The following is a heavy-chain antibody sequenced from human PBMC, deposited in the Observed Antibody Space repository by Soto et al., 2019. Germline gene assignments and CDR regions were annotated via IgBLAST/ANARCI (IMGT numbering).Heavy chain of an antibody. CDR2: ISYDGSNK. CDR3: AKDLNSDGYPIYHY. CDR1: GFTFSSYG. Sequence: QVQLVESGGGVVQPGRSLRLSCAASGFTFSSYGMHWVRQAPGKGLEWVAVISYDGSNKYYADSVKGRFTISRDNSKNTLYLQMNSLRAEDTAVYYCAKDLNSDGYPIYHYWGQGGLVTVSS. J-gene: IGHJ4*02. V-gene: IGHV3-30*18. D-gene: IGHD5-12*01.